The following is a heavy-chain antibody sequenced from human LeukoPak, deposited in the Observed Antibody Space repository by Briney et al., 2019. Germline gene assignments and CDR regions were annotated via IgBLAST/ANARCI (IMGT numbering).Heavy chain of an antibody. J-gene: IGHJ4*02. CDR2: IKQDGSEK. CDR1: EFTFSSYW. CDR3: ARDRRDYITAYFDY. V-gene: IGHV3-7*01. Sequence: PGGSLRLSCTASEFTFSSYWMSWIRQAPGKGLEWVANIKQDGSEKYYMDSVKGRFTISRDNAKNSLYLQMNSLRAEDTAVYYCARDRRDYITAYFDYWGQGTLVTVSS. D-gene: IGHD1-14*01.